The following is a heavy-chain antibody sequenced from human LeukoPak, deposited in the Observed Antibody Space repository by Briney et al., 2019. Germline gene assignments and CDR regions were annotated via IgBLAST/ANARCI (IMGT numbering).Heavy chain of an antibody. Sequence: ASVKVSFKASGYTFTSYYIHWVRQAPGQGLEWMGVINPSGGGTSYAQKFQGRVTMTRDTSTSTVYMYRRSLRSEDSAVYSCARDRLWYYDSNGSHNWFDPWGQGTLVTVSS. CDR2: INPSGGGT. D-gene: IGHD3-22*01. J-gene: IGHJ5*02. CDR1: GYTFTSYY. CDR3: ARDRLWYYDSNGSHNWFDP. V-gene: IGHV1-46*01.